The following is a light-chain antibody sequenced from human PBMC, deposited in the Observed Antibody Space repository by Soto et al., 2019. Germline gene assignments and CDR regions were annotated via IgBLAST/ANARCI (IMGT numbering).Light chain of an antibody. V-gene: IGKV3-15*01. Sequence: EIVMTQSPATLSVSPGERATLSCRASQSVSSNLAWYQQKPGQAPRLLLYDSSTRATGVAARFSGSGSGTEFTLTISSLQSEDFAVYYCQQYNDWPPYTFGQGTKLE. CDR3: QQYNDWPPYT. CDR1: QSVSSN. J-gene: IGKJ2*01. CDR2: DSS.